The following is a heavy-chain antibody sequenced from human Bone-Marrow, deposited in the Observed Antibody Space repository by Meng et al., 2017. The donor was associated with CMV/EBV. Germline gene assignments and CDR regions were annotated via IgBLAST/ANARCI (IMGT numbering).Heavy chain of an antibody. CDR3: TTRAF. CDR2: IKSKSDGETI. V-gene: IGHV3-15*01. Sequence: ETLSLTCAVSGLTFTKAWMTWVRQAPGKGLEWVGRIKSKSDGETIDYAAPVRGRFIISRDDSKNTLYLQLTSLKTEDTAVYYCTTRAFWGQGTLVTVSS. CDR1: GLTFTKAW. J-gene: IGHJ4*02.